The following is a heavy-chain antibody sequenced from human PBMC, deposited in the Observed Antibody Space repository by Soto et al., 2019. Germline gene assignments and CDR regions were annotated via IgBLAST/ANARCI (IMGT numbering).Heavy chain of an antibody. D-gene: IGHD6-13*01. CDR2: IWYDGSNK. J-gene: IGHJ6*02. V-gene: IGHV3-33*08. Sequence: QVQLVESGGGVIQPGRSLRLSCAASGFTLRLHAMHWVRQAPGKGLEWVAQIWYDGSNKYYTDSVKGRFTVSRDDFKNTVFLQMDSLRAKDTAVYYCARDGQQLTPYALDVWGQGTTVIVSS. CDR1: GFTLRLHA. CDR3: ARDGQQLTPYALDV.